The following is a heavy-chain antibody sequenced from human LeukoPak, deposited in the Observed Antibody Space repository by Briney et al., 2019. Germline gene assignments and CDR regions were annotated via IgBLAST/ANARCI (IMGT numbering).Heavy chain of an antibody. V-gene: IGHV3-33*08. CDR1: GFTFSSYG. Sequence: GGSLRLSCAASGFTFSSYGMHWVRQAPGKGLEWVAVIWYDGSNKYYADSVKGRFTISRDNSKNTLSLQMNSLRAEDTAVYYCARDPSLRVTLDYWGQGTLVTVSS. J-gene: IGHJ4*02. CDR2: IWYDGSNK. CDR3: ARDPSLRVTLDY. D-gene: IGHD4-4*01.